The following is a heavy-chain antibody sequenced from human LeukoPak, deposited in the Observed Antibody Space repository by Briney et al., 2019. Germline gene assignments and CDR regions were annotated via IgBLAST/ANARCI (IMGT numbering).Heavy chain of an antibody. D-gene: IGHD6-19*01. CDR3: ARQDLRSSGWTAWWYFDL. CDR1: GGSISSSSYY. CDR2: IYYSGST. V-gene: IGHV4-39*01. J-gene: IGHJ2*01. Sequence: SETLSLTCTVSGGSISSSSYYWGWIRQPPGKGLEWIGSIYYSGSTYYNPSLKSRVTISVDTSKNQSSLKLSSVTAADTAVYYCARQDLRSSGWTAWWYFDLWGRGTLVTVSS.